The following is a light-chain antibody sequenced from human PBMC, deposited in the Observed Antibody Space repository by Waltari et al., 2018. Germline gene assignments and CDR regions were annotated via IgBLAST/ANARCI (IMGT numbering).Light chain of an antibody. CDR1: QSVSRD. CDR2: GAS. J-gene: IGKJ4*01. V-gene: IGKV3-15*01. CDR3: QQYNKWPLT. Sequence: EVVMTQSPVTLSVSPGERATLSCRASQSVSRDLAWYRQRPGQAPSLLIYGASTRATGIPVRFRGSGSGTEFTLTISSLQSEDCAVYYCQQYNKWPLTFGGGTKVEI.